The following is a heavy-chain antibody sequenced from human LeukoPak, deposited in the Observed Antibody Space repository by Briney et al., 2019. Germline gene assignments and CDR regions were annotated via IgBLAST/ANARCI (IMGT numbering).Heavy chain of an antibody. V-gene: IGHV3-7*01. D-gene: IGHD3-10*01. Sequence: GGSLRLSCAASGFTFSSYSMNWVRQAPGKGLEWVANIKEDGSAKYSVDSVKGRFTISRDNAKNSLYLQMNSLRAEDTAVYYCTRGPPRSGSYYFDLFDPWGQGTLVTVSS. CDR3: TRGPPRSGSYYFDLFDP. J-gene: IGHJ5*02. CDR1: GFTFSSYS. CDR2: IKEDGSAK.